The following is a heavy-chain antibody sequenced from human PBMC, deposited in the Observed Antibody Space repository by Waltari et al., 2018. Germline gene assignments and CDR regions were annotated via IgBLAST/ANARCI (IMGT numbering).Heavy chain of an antibody. V-gene: IGHV1-69*01. CDR1: GGTFSSYA. CDR2: IIPIFGTA. CDR3: ARDINWNYHPNWFDP. J-gene: IGHJ5*02. Sequence: QVQLVQSGAEVKKPGSSVKVSCKASGGTFSSYAISWLRPAPGQGLEWMGGIIPIFGTANYAQKFQGRVTITADESTSTAYMELSSLRSEDTAVYYCARDINWNYHPNWFDPWGQGTLVTVSS. D-gene: IGHD1-7*01.